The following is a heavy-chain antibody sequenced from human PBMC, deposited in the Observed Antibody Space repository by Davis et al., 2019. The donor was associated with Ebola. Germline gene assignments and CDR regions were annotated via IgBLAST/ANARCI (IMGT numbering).Heavy chain of an antibody. CDR1: TFSSYW. D-gene: IGHD3-22*01. CDR2: IYYSGST. Sequence: TFSSYWMSWVRQPPGKGLEWIGSIYYSGSTYYNPSLKSRVTISVDTSKNQFSLKLSSVTAADTAVYYCARRAGITMIVVMYDAFDIWGQGTMVTVSS. CDR3: ARRAGITMIVVMYDAFDI. V-gene: IGHV4-39*01. J-gene: IGHJ3*02.